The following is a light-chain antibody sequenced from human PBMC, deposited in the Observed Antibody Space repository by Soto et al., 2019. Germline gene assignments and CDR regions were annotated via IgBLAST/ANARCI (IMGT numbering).Light chain of an antibody. CDR1: QSISTR. CDR3: HQYNSYSRT. J-gene: IGKJ1*01. V-gene: IGKV1-5*01. Sequence: DIQMTQFPSTPSASVGGRVTIPCRASQSISTRLAWYQQKPGKAPKLLIYDASSLESGVPSRFSGSASGTEFTLTISSLQPDDFATYYCHQYNSYSRTFGQGTKVDIK. CDR2: DAS.